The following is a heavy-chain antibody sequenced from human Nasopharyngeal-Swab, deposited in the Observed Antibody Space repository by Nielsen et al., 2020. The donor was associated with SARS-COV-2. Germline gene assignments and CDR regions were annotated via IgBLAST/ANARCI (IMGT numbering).Heavy chain of an antibody. V-gene: IGHV4-59*11. CDR2: ISHNSGT. CDR3: AKEGATGWFDP. CDR1: GVSITSQY. J-gene: IGHJ5*02. Sequence: SETLSLTCTVSGVSITSQYSSWIRQPPGKGLEWIGFISHNSGTSYNPCLKSRVTMLMDTSKNQFSLRLTSVTAADTAVYYCAKEGATGWFDPCGQGTLVTVSS.